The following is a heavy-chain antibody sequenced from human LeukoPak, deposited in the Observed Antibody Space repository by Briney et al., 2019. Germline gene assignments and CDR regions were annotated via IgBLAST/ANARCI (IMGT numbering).Heavy chain of an antibody. CDR3: AKDRIAAGN. V-gene: IGHV3-48*01. CDR2: ISRTGKTP. D-gene: IGHD6-13*01. Sequence: GGSLRLSCAASGFNLNNHDFYWVRQAPGEGVEWVSYISRTGKTPYYADSVRGRFTISRDNAKNSLYLQMNSLRAEDTALYYCAKDRIAAGNWGQGTLVTVSS. J-gene: IGHJ4*02. CDR1: GFNLNNHD.